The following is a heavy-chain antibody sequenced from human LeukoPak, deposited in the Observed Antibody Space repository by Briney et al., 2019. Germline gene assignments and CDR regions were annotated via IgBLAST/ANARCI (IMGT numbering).Heavy chain of an antibody. CDR3: ARQTGSGLFILP. CDR2: IFYSGST. Sequence: SETLSLTCTVSGGSISTSNYYWGWIRQPPGKGLEWIGNIFYSGSTYYSPSLRSRVTISVDTSKNQFSLKLSSVTAADTAAYYCARQTGSGLFILPGGQGTLVTVSS. CDR1: GGSISTSNYY. D-gene: IGHD3/OR15-3a*01. V-gene: IGHV4-39*01. J-gene: IGHJ4*02.